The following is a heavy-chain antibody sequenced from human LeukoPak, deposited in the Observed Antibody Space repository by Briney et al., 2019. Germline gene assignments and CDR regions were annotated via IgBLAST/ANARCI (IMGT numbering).Heavy chain of an antibody. CDR1: GFTFSSYA. CDR2: VSGSGGTT. Sequence: GGSLRLSCASCGFTFSSYAMSWVRQAPGKGLEWVSSVSGSGGTTYFADSVKGRFTISRDNAKNSLSLQMNSLGAEDTAVYYCVRDLTSSQFYFDCWGQGTLVTVSS. CDR3: VRDLTSSQFYFDC. D-gene: IGHD2-2*01. J-gene: IGHJ4*02. V-gene: IGHV3-23*01.